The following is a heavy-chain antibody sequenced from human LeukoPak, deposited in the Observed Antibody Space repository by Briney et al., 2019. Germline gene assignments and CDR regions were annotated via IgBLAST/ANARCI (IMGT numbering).Heavy chain of an antibody. J-gene: IGHJ4*02. D-gene: IGHD1-14*01. V-gene: IGHV3-74*01. CDR1: GLTFSSYW. CDR3: AREPPFVTGLDL. Sequence: PGGSVSFSCGPSGLTFSSYWIQWVRRAPGGGRVWVSRINSDGCNTSYADSVNGPFTISRDNAKNTLYLKINSLRAEDTAVYYCAREPPFVTGLDLWGQGTLVTVSS. CDR2: INSDGCNT.